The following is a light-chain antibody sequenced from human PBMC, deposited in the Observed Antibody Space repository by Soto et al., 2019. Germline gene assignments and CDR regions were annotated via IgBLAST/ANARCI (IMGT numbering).Light chain of an antibody. V-gene: IGKV1-39*01. CDR1: QSISSY. J-gene: IGKJ4*01. Sequence: DIQMTQSASSLSASLGDRVTITWGASQSISSYLNWYQQKPGKAPKLLIYAASSLQSGVPSRFSGSVYGTDFNLTISSLQTEDFATYYCQQSYSTPLTFGGGTKVDIK. CDR2: AAS. CDR3: QQSYSTPLT.